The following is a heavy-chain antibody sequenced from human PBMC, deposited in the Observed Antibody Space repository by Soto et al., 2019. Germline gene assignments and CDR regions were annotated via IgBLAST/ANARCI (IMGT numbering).Heavy chain of an antibody. CDR2: IIPIFGTA. J-gene: IGHJ6*02. V-gene: IGHV1-69*12. Sequence: QVQLVQSGAEVKKPGSSVKVSCKASGGTFSSYAISWVRQAPGQGLEWMGGIIPIFGTANYAQKFQGRVTITADESKSTAYRELSSLRSEDTAVYYCALGDYWLLYYYYGMDVWGQGTTVTVSS. CDR3: ALGDYWLLYYYYGMDV. D-gene: IGHD4-17*01. CDR1: GGTFSSYA.